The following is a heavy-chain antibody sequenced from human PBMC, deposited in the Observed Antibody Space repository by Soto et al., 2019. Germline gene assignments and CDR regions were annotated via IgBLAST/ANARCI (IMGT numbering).Heavy chain of an antibody. D-gene: IGHD6-19*01. CDR1: GGSISSSSYY. CDR2: IYYSGST. Sequence: SETLSLTCTVSGGSISSSSYYWGWIRQPPGKGLEWIGSIYYSGSTYYNPSLKSRVTISVDTSKNQFSLKLSSVTAADTAVYYCASVAVAGTYYFDYWGQGTLVTVSS. J-gene: IGHJ4*02. CDR3: ASVAVAGTYYFDY. V-gene: IGHV4-39*01.